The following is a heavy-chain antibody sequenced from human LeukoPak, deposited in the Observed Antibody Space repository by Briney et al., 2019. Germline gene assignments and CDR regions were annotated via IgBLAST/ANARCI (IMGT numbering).Heavy chain of an antibody. CDR2: INSNSGVT. V-gene: IGHV1-2*02. Sequence: ASVKVSCKASGYTFTGYYLHWVRQAPGQGLEWVAWINSNSGVTSYAQKFQGRVTMTRDTSISTAYMELSRLRSDDTAVYYCARGLPPSGSFDPWGQGTLVTVSS. J-gene: IGHJ5*02. CDR1: GYTFTGYY. CDR3: ARGLPPSGSFDP. D-gene: IGHD1-26*01.